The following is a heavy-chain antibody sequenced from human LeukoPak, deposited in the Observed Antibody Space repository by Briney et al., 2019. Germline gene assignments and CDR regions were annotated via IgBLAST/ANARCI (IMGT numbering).Heavy chain of an antibody. J-gene: IGHJ3*02. CDR3: ARIPGSFDI. CDR2: IYYSGSI. CDR1: GGSISSYY. V-gene: IGHV4-59*01. D-gene: IGHD6-25*01. Sequence: SETLSLTCTVSGGSISSYYWSWIRQPPGKGLEWIGYIYYSGSINYNPSLKSRVTISVDTSKNQLSLKLSSVTAADTAVYYCARIPGSFDIWGQGTMVTVSS.